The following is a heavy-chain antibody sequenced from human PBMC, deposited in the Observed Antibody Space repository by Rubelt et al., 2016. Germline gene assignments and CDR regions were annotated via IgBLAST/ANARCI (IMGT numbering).Heavy chain of an antibody. Sequence: QLQLQESGPGLVKPSETLSLTCTVSGGSISSSNYYWGWIRQPPGKGLEWIGSIYYMGSNYYNPSLKSRVTISVETVKNHFYLKLSSVTAADTAVYFCAREFLVGEPCDYWGQGTLVTVSS. CDR3: AREFLVGEPCDY. V-gene: IGHV4-39*07. D-gene: IGHD2-2*01. CDR2: IYYMGSN. CDR1: GGSISSSNYY. J-gene: IGHJ4*02.